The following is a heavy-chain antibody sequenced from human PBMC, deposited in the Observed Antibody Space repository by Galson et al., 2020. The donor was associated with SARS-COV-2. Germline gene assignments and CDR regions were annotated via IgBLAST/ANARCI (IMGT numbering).Heavy chain of an antibody. J-gene: IGHJ3*02. CDR2: ISGNGDST. CDR3: GKGHYDSSGPHPGGAFDI. Sequence: GESLKISCAASGFTFSSCAMSWVRQAPGKGLEWVSGISGNGDSTYYADSVKGRFTISRDNSKNTLFLQMNSLRAEDTATYYCGKGHYDSSGPHPGGAFDIWGQGTMVSVSS. D-gene: IGHD3-22*01. V-gene: IGHV3-23*01. CDR1: GFTFSSCA.